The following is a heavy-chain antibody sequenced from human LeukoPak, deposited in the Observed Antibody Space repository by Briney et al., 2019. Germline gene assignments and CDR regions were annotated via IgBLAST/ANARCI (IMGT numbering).Heavy chain of an antibody. CDR2: ISGSGDNT. CDR3: AKDDNYIRFLS. CDR1: GFTFSSHG. J-gene: IGHJ5*02. V-gene: IGHV3-23*01. D-gene: IGHD3-16*01. Sequence: GGALRLSCAASGFTFSSHGMSWVRQAPGKGLEWVSTISGSGDNTYYADSVKGRFTISRDNSKNTLYLQMNSLRAEDTAVYYCAKDDNYIRFLSWGQGTLVTVSS.